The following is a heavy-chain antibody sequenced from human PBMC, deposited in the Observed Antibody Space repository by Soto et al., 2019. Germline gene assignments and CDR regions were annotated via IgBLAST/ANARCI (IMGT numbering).Heavy chain of an antibody. CDR1: RFTFNSYA. V-gene: IGHV3-23*01. J-gene: IGHJ4*02. CDR2: ISASGDST. Sequence: GGSLRLSCAASRFTFNSYAMSWVRQAPGKGLEWVSVISASGDSTFYVDSVKGRFTISRDNSKNTLYLQMSSLGVEDTAVYYCAKESTPHVGYCFNGVCYNDYWGQGTLVTVSS. D-gene: IGHD2-8*01. CDR3: AKESTPHVGYCFNGVCYNDY.